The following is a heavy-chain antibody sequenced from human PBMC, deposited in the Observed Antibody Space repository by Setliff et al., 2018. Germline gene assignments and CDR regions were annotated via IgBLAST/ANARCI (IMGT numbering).Heavy chain of an antibody. J-gene: IGHJ4*02. CDR3: ARDYGPNDY. CDR1: GGSISRSSYY. V-gene: IGHV4-39*07. CDR2: IYHTGTT. D-gene: IGHD3-16*01. Sequence: SETLSLPCTVSGGSISRSSYYWGWIRQPPGKGLEWIGSIYHTGTTYYNPSLKSRVTISVDTSKNQFSLRLSSVTAADTAVDFCARDYGPNDYWGQGSLVTVSS.